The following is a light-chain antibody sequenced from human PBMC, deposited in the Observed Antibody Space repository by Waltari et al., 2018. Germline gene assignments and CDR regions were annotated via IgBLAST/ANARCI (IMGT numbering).Light chain of an antibody. V-gene: IGKV3-11*01. CDR3: QQRTNWPS. J-gene: IGKJ4*01. CDR1: QGISSF. CDR2: DAS. Sequence: IVLTQSPATLSLSPGERATLSCWASQGISSFLAWYQQKPGQAPRLLVYDASNRATGIPARFSGSGSRADFTLTISSLEPEDFAVYYCQQRTNWPSFGGGTRVELK.